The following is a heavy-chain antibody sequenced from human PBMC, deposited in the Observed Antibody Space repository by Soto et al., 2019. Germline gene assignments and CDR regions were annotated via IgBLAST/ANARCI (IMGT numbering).Heavy chain of an antibody. D-gene: IGHD1-26*01. Sequence: VGSLRLSCAASGFTFSSYWMSWVRQAPGKGLEWVANIKQDGSEKYYVDSVKGRFTISRDNAKNSLYLQMNSLRAEDTAVYYCARDVEAWYSGSYDGFTRYYGMDVWGQGTTVTVSS. J-gene: IGHJ6*02. CDR3: ARDVEAWYSGSYDGFTRYYGMDV. V-gene: IGHV3-7*03. CDR2: IKQDGSEK. CDR1: GFTFSSYW.